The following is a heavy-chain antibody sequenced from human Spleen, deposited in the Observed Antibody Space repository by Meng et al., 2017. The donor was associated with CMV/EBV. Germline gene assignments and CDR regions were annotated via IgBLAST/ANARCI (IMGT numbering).Heavy chain of an antibody. CDR3: AREGRSHQVGVSVY. J-gene: IGHJ4*02. V-gene: IGHV4-30-4*01. D-gene: IGHD2-21*01. Sequence: QVQLQEWGPGLAKPSQTLSLTCTVSGGSSSSGDYYWSWIRQPPGKGLEWIGYIYNSGSTYYNPSLKSRVTISVDTSKNQFSLKLRFVTAADTAVYYCAREGRSHQVGVSVYWGQGNLVTVSS. CDR2: IYNSGST. CDR1: GGSSSSGDYY.